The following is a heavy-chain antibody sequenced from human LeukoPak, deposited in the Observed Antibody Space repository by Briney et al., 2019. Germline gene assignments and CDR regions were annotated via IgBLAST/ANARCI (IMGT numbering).Heavy chain of an antibody. V-gene: IGHV4-4*07. J-gene: IGHJ4*02. CDR1: GGSISSYF. D-gene: IGHD4-23*01. CDR3: ARGRNNYGGNSEIEY. CDR2: IYTSGST. Sequence: SETLSLTCTVSGGSISSYFWSWIRQSAGKGLEWIGRIYTSGSTNYNPSLKSRVTMSVDTSKNQFSLKLSSVTAADTAVYYCARGRNNYGGNSEIEYWGQGTLVTVSS.